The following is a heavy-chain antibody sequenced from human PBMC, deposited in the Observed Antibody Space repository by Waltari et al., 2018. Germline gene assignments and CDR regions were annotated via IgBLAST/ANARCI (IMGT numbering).Heavy chain of an antibody. J-gene: IGHJ5*02. D-gene: IGHD3-22*01. CDR1: GFTFSDYW. V-gene: IGHV3-74*01. Sequence: EVQLLEAGGDLVQPGGSLGLSCAASGFTFSDYWMHWVRQVPGQGLGWVSLINGEGYGITYSDSVQGRFTISRDNTKNTVYLQMNSLRVDDTAVYYCAKAHFYDTSGYIEHWGQGTLVTVSS. CDR3: AKAHFYDTSGYIEH. CDR2: INGEGYGI.